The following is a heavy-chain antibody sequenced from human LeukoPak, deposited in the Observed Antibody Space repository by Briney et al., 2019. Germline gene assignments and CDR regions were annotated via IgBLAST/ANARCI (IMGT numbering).Heavy chain of an antibody. D-gene: IGHD4-17*01. CDR1: GFTFSNYG. CDR3: VRAADYGDYGGFDY. J-gene: IGHJ4*02. V-gene: IGHV3-30*02. CDR2: IRYDGSNK. Sequence: GGSLRLSCAASGFTFSNYGMHWVRQAPGKGLEWVAFIRYDGSNKYSADSVKGRFTISRDNAKNTLYLQMHSLRAEDTAVYYCVRAADYGDYGGFDYWGQGTLVTVSS.